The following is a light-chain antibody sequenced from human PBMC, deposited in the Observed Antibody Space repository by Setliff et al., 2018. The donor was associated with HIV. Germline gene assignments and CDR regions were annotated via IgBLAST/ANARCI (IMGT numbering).Light chain of an antibody. J-gene: IGLJ1*01. Sequence: SALTQPRSVSGSPGQSVTISCTGTSSDVGENNYVSWHQDHPGKAPKLMIYDVNKRPSGVPDRFSGSKSGNTASLTISGLQADDEADYYCCSFAGIYVFGTGTKVTVL. CDR3: CSFAGIYV. CDR1: SSDVGENNY. V-gene: IGLV2-11*01. CDR2: DVN.